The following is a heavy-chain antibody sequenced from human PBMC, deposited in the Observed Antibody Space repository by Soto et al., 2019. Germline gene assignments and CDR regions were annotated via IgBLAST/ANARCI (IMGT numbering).Heavy chain of an antibody. CDR3: ARVRRKYYYGSGSYLSGGGMDV. D-gene: IGHD3-10*01. J-gene: IGHJ6*02. Sequence: TSETLSLTCAVYGGSFSGYYWGWIRQPPGKGLEWIGEINHSGSTNYNPSLKSRVTISVDTSKNQFSLKLSSVTAADTAVYYCARVRRKYYYGSGSYLSGGGMDVWGQGTTVTVSS. CDR2: INHSGST. V-gene: IGHV4-34*01. CDR1: GGSFSGYY.